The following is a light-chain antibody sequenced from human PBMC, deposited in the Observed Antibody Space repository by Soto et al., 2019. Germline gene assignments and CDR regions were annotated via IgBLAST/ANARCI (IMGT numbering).Light chain of an antibody. Sequence: SYELTQPPSVSVAPGKTARITCGGNNIGSKSVHWYQQKPGQAPVLVIYYDSDRPSGIPERFSGSNSGNTATLTISRVEAGDEADYYCQVWDSSSDHPGVFGGGTQGTVL. J-gene: IGLJ2*01. V-gene: IGLV3-21*04. CDR1: NIGSKS. CDR3: QVWDSSSDHPGV. CDR2: YDS.